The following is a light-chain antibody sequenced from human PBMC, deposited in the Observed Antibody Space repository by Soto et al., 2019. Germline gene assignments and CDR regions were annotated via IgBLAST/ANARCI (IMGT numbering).Light chain of an antibody. V-gene: IGKV1-5*01. J-gene: IGKJ2*01. CDR2: DAS. Sequence: DIQLTQSPSTLSAFVGDRVIITCRAAQSISGWLAWYQQSPGKAPKLLIYDASTLQSGVPSRFSGSGSGTEFTLTISSLQPDDFATYYCQQYSSYSMYTFGQGTKVEIK. CDR1: QSISGW. CDR3: QQYSSYSMYT.